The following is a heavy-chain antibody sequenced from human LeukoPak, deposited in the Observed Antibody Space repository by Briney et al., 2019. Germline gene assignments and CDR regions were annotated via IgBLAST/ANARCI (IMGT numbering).Heavy chain of an antibody. CDR2: ISGSGGST. V-gene: IGHV3-23*01. Sequence: GGSLRLSCAASGFTFSSYAMSWVRQAPGKGLEWVSAISGSGGSTYYADSVKGRFTISRDNSKNTLYLQMNSLRAEDTAVYYCAKDRGIQLWLRPFDYWGQGTLVTVSS. CDR1: GFTFSSYA. J-gene: IGHJ4*02. CDR3: AKDRGIQLWLRPFDY. D-gene: IGHD5-18*01.